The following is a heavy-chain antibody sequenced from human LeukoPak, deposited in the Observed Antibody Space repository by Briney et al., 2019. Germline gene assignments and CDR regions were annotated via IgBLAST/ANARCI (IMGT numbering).Heavy chain of an antibody. CDR3: AARGGGFDP. V-gene: IGHV4-39*02. CDR2: IYYTGST. D-gene: IGHD3-10*01. J-gene: IGHJ5*02. CDR1: GGSISSSSYY. Sequence: SETLSLTCTVSGGSISSSSYYWSWIRQSPERGLEWIGTIYYTGSTYYNPSLKSRVTISVDTSKNHFSLKLSSVTAADTAVYYCAARGGGFDPWGQGTLVTVSS.